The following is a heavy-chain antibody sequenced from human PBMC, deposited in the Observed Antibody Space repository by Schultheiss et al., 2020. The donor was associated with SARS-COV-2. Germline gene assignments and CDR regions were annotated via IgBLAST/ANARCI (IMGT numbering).Heavy chain of an antibody. Sequence: GGSLRLSCAASGFIFSNYGMDWVRQAPGKGLQWVAIISYDGSNQYYADSVKGRFTIYRDNSKNTLYLQMNSLRAEDTAVYYCATEGGSSGFAGWFDSWGQGTLVTVSS. V-gene: IGHV3-30*03. J-gene: IGHJ5*01. CDR1: GFIFSNYG. CDR3: ATEGGSSGFAGWFDS. D-gene: IGHD3-22*01. CDR2: ISYDGSNQ.